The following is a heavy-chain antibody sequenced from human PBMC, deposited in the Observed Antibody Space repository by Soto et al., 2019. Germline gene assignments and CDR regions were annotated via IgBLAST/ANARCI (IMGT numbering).Heavy chain of an antibody. CDR3: ARDGEGRSDCDLGY. Sequence: QVQLVESGGGVVQPGRSLTLSCAASGFTFSSYVIHWVRQTPDKGLEWVAFISRDGSNAYYADSVKGRFTISRDNSKNTLYIEMNSLRPEDTAVYYCARDGEGRSDCDLGYWGQGTLVVVSS. V-gene: IGHV3-30-3*01. D-gene: IGHD2-21*01. CDR2: ISRDGSNA. CDR1: GFTFSSYV. J-gene: IGHJ4*02.